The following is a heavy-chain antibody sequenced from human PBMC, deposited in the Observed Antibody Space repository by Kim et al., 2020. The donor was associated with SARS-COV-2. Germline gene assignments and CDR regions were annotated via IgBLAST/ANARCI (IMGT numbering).Heavy chain of an antibody. CDR3: ARPGGPIEDYSPYYYYGMDV. CDR2: IWYDGSNK. V-gene: IGHV3-33*01. Sequence: GGSLRLSCAASGFTFSSYGMHWVRQAPGKGLEWVAVIWYDGSNKYYADSVKGRFTISRDNSKNTLYLQMNSLRAEDTAVYYCARPGGPIEDYSPYYYYGMDVWGQGTTVTVSS. CDR1: GFTFSSYG. J-gene: IGHJ6*02. D-gene: IGHD2-15*01.